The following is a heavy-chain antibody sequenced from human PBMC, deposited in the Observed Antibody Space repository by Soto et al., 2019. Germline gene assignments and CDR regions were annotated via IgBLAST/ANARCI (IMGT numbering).Heavy chain of an antibody. CDR1: GFTFSSYD. J-gene: IGHJ4*02. Sequence: EVQLVESGGGLVQPGGSLRLSCAASGFTFSSYDMHWVRQATGKGLEWVSAIGTAGDTYYPGSVKGRFTISRENAKNSLYLQMNSLRAEDTAVYYCARGPTYYYGSGSYYIFRHFDYWGQGTLVTVSS. V-gene: IGHV3-13*01. CDR3: ARGPTYYYGSGSYYIFRHFDY. D-gene: IGHD3-10*01. CDR2: IGTAGDT.